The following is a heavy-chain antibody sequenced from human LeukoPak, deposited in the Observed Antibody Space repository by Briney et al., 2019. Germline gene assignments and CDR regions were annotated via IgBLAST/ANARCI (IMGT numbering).Heavy chain of an antibody. J-gene: IGHJ4*02. CDR3: ARGPFPMTTVTTFDY. CDR1: GGSISSYY. V-gene: IGHV4-59*12. CDR2: IYYSGST. D-gene: IGHD4-17*01. Sequence: PETLSLTCTVSGGSISSYYWSWIRQPPGKGLEWIGYIYYSGSTNYNPSLKSRVTISVDTSKNQFSLKLSSVTAADTAVYYCARGPFPMTTVTTFDYWGQGTLVTVSS.